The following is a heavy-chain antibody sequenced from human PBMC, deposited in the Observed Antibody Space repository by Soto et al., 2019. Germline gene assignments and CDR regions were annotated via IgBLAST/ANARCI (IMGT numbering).Heavy chain of an antibody. CDR1: GFTFSSYA. D-gene: IGHD6-13*01. Sequence: GGSLRLSCAASGFTFSSYAMSWVRQAPGKGLEWVSAISGSGGSTYYADSVKGRFTISRDNSKNTLYLQMNSLRAEDTAVYYCAKMTRAAAAPGPVGLFDPWGQGTLVTVS. V-gene: IGHV3-23*01. CDR2: ISGSGGST. J-gene: IGHJ5*02. CDR3: AKMTRAAAAPGPVGLFDP.